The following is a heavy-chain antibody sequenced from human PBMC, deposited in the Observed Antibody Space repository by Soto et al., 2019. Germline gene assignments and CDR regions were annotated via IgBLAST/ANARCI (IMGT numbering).Heavy chain of an antibody. D-gene: IGHD2-15*01. CDR3: ASWAYGGGGSCDWSLQY. CDR1: GLAFGNYG. CDR2: ISASGGDT. V-gene: IGHV3-23*01. Sequence: EVQVLQSGGGLVQPGGSLRLACEGSGLAFGNYGMNWVRQAPGQGLEWVSAISASGGDTYSADSFKGRFIISRDNSKNMLYLQMSSLRVEDTALYYCASWAYGGGGSCDWSLQYWGPGALVTVSS. J-gene: IGHJ1*01.